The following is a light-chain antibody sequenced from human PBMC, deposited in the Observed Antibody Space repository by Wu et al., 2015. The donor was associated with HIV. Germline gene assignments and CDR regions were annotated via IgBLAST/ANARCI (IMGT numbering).Light chain of an antibody. J-gene: IGKJ4*01. CDR2: GAS. V-gene: IGKV3-15*01. Sequence: EIVMTQSPATLSVSPGERATFSCRASQSVSSNLAWYQQKPGQAPRLLIYGASTRATGIPARFSGSGSGTELTLTISSMQSEDFALYYCQHRQNWPLTFGGGTKVEIK. CDR3: QHRQNWPLT. CDR1: QSVSSN.